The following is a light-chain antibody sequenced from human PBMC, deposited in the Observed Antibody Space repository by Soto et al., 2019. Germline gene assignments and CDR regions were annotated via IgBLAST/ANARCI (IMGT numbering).Light chain of an antibody. CDR1: QSVSSSY. CDR2: GAS. V-gene: IGKV3-20*01. J-gene: IGKJ2*01. Sequence: EIVLTQSPGTLSLSPGERATLSCRASQSVSSSYLAWYQQKPGQAPRLLIYGASSRATGIPDRFSGSGSGTDFTLTISRLEPEDFAVYYCQKYGSSPYTFGLEIKLEIK. CDR3: QKYGSSPYT.